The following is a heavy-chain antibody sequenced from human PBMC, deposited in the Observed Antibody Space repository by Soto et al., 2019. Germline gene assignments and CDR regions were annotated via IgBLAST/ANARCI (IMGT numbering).Heavy chain of an antibody. J-gene: IGHJ4*02. Sequence: GGSLRLSCAASGFTFSSYEMNWVRQAPGKGLEWVSYISSSGSTIYYADSVKGRFTISRDNAKNSLYLQMNSLRAEDTAVYYCARDLLVGASDYWGQGTLVTVSS. CDR2: ISSSGSTI. CDR1: GFTFSSYE. CDR3: ARDLLVGASDY. D-gene: IGHD1-26*01. V-gene: IGHV3-48*03.